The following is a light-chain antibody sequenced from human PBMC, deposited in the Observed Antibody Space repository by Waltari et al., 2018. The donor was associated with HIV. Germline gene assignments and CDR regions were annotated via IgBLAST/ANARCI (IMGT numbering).Light chain of an antibody. J-gene: IGKJ2*01. CDR3: QQRRNSAT. Sequence: DIQMTQSPSSLSASVGDRVTITCRASQSINSLLHWYQQKPGRAPSLLIFAASSLQSGVPARFSGSGSGTDFTLTISSLEPEDFAVYYCQQRRNSATFGQGTKLEMK. CDR2: AAS. CDR1: QSINSL. V-gene: IGKV1-39*01.